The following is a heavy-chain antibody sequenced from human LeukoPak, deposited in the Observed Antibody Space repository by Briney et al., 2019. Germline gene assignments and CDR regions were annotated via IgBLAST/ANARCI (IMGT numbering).Heavy chain of an antibody. J-gene: IGHJ3*02. CDR3: ARGLPVLRFLEWLPSRTFDI. Sequence: SETLSLTCTVSGGSISSYYWSWIRQPPGKGLEWIGYIYYSGGTNYNPSLKSRVAISVDTSKNQFSLKLSSVTAADTAVYYCARGLPVLRFLEWLPSRTFDIWGQGTMVTVSS. D-gene: IGHD3-3*01. CDR1: GGSISSYY. V-gene: IGHV4-59*12. CDR2: IYYSGGT.